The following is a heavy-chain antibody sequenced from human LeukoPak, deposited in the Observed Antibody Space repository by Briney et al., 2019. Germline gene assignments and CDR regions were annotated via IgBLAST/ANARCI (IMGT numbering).Heavy chain of an antibody. CDR3: ARHRNEYDYGDYQVIDY. Sequence: SETLSLTCTVSGGSISSSSYYWGWIRQPPGKGLEWIGSIYYSGSTYYDPSLKSRVTISVDTSKNQFSLKLSSVTAADTAVYYCARHRNEYDYGDYQVIDYWGQGTLVTVSS. CDR2: IYYSGST. D-gene: IGHD4-17*01. CDR1: GGSISSSSYY. J-gene: IGHJ4*02. V-gene: IGHV4-39*01.